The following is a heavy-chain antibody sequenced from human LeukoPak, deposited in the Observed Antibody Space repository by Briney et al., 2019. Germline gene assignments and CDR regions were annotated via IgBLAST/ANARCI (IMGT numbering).Heavy chain of an antibody. Sequence: PGGSLRLSCAASGFTFSSYAMSWVRQAPGKGPEWVSAISSSGGTYYGDSVKGRFTISRDNSKNTLYLQMNSLRAEDTAVYSCAKDPIVFNSGNYYLGTFDIWGQGTMVTDSS. J-gene: IGHJ3*02. V-gene: IGHV3-23*01. CDR3: AKDPIVFNSGNYYLGTFDI. CDR1: GFTFSSYA. CDR2: ISSSGGT. D-gene: IGHD1-26*01.